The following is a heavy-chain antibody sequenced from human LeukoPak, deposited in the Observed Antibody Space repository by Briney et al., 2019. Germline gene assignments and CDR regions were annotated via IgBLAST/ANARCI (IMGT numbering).Heavy chain of an antibody. CDR2: ISGDGGRA. Sequence: PGGSLRLPCAASGFTFDGYTMHRVRQAPGKGLEWVSLISGDGGRAYYADSVKGRFTISRDNSKNTLYLQMNSLRAEDTAVYYCARDPLRVPIEANSFEPWGQGTLVTVSS. CDR3: ARDPLRVPIEANSFEP. CDR1: GFTFDGYT. J-gene: IGHJ5*02. V-gene: IGHV3-43*02. D-gene: IGHD5/OR15-5a*01.